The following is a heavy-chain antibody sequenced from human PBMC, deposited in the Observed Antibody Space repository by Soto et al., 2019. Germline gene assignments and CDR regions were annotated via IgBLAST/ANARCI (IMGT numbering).Heavy chain of an antibody. Sequence: QVQLVQSGAEVKKPGASVKVSCKASGYVFTNYFMHWVRQAPGQGLEWMGIINPNGGGTSYEQKFEGSVSMTRKSATSTVFMDLSSLRSEDTALYFCARAVGSNSWSYYYGMDVWGQGTSVTVSS. V-gene: IGHV1-46*01. CDR2: INPNGGGT. J-gene: IGHJ6*02. CDR3: ARAVGSNSWSYYYGMDV. CDR1: GYVFTNYF. D-gene: IGHD6-13*01.